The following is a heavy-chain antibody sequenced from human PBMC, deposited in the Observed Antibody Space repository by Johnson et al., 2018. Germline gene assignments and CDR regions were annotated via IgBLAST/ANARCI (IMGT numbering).Heavy chain of an antibody. CDR3: ARAGFEGIAVAGAFDI. Sequence: VQLVESGGGLVKXGGSXRLXCAASGFTFSDYYMSWIRQAPGKGLEWVSSISSSSSYIYNADSVKGRFTISRDNAKNSLYLQMNSLRAEDTAVYYCARAGFEGIAVAGAFDIWGQGTMVTVSS. V-gene: IGHV3-11*06. CDR1: GFTFSDYY. D-gene: IGHD6-19*01. CDR2: ISSSSSYI. J-gene: IGHJ3*02.